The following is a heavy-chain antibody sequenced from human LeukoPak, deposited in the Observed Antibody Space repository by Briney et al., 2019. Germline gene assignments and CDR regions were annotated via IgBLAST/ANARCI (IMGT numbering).Heavy chain of an antibody. V-gene: IGHV3-30-3*01. Sequence: GGSLRLSCAASGFTFSSYAMPWVRQAPGKGLEWVAVISYDGSNKYYADSVKGRFTISRDNAKNSLYLQMNSLRAEDTAVYYCARVGSYSGTYGFIDYWGQGTLVTVSS. CDR1: GFTFSSYA. CDR2: ISYDGSNK. J-gene: IGHJ4*02. D-gene: IGHD1-26*01. CDR3: ARVGSYSGTYGFIDY.